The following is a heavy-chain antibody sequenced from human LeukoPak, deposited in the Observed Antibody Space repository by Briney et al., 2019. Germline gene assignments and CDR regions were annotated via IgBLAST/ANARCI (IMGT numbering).Heavy chain of an antibody. CDR1: GFTFSSYS. Sequence: PGGSLRLSCAASGFTFSSYSMNWVRQAPGKGLGWVSSISSSSSYIYYADSVKGRFTISRDNAKNSLYLQMNSLRAEDTAVYYCAREQDYDILTGYNFDYWGQGTLVTVSS. J-gene: IGHJ4*02. CDR3: AREQDYDILTGYNFDY. CDR2: ISSSSSYI. D-gene: IGHD3-9*01. V-gene: IGHV3-21*01.